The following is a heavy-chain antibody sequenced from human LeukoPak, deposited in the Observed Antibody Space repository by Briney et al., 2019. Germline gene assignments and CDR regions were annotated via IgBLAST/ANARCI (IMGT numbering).Heavy chain of an antibody. CDR3: TRISSSPAALYDYYMDV. D-gene: IGHD6-6*01. Sequence: GGSLRLSCTASGFTFGDNPLNWVRQAPGKGLEWVGLIRSDRYGGTSEYVASVNGRFSISRDDSRNILYLEMNSLRNEDTAVYFCTRISSSPAALYDYYMDVWGKGIPVTVSS. V-gene: IGHV3-49*04. CDR1: GFTFGDNP. J-gene: IGHJ6*03. CDR2: IRSDRYGGTS.